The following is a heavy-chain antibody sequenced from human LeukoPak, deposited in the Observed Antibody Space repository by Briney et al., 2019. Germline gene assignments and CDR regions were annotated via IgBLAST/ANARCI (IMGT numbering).Heavy chain of an antibody. CDR1: GGSISSYY. CDR3: ARNLHDSSGYYSRYYYYYYMDV. J-gene: IGHJ6*03. Sequence: PSETLSLTCTVSGGSISSYYWSWIRQPPGKGLEWIGYIYYSGSTYYNPSLKSRVIISVDTSKNQFSLKLSSVTAAHTAVYYCARNLHDSSGYYSRYYYYYYMDVWGKGTTVTISS. V-gene: IGHV4-59*08. CDR2: IYYSGST. D-gene: IGHD3-22*01.